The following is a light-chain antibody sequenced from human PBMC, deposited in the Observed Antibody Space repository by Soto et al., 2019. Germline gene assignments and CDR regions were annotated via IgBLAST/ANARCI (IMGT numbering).Light chain of an antibody. CDR2: DAS. CDR3: QQYNNWPFT. CDR1: QSVSSY. Sequence: EIVLTQSPATLSLSPGERATLSCRASQSVSSYLAWYQQKVGQAPRLLIYDASTRATGIPARFSGSGSGTEFTLTISSLQSEDFAVYYSQQYNNWPFTFGQGTRLEIK. J-gene: IGKJ5*01. V-gene: IGKV3-15*01.